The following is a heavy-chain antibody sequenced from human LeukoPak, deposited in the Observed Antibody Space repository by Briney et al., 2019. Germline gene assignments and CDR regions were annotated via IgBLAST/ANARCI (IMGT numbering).Heavy chain of an antibody. V-gene: IGHV4-61*02. D-gene: IGHD5-18*01. CDR2: IYTSGST. CDR3: AREPVAMVPQDYYFDH. Sequence: SETLSLTCTVSGGSISSGSYYWSWIRQPAGKGLEWIGRIYTSGSTNYNPSLKSRVTISVDTSKNQFSLKLSSVTAADTAVYYCAREPVAMVPQDYYFDHWGQGTLVTVSS. CDR1: GGSISSGSYY. J-gene: IGHJ4*02.